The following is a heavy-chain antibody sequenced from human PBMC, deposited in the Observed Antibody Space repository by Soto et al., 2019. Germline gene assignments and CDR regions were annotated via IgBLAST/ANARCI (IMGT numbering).Heavy chain of an antibody. J-gene: IGHJ6*02. Sequence: GASVKVSCKASGYTFTGYYMHWVRQAPGQGLEWMGWINPNSGGTNYAQKFQGWVTMTRDTSISTAYMELSRLRSDDTAVYYCARDHPRIAAAPYYYYYGMDVWGQGTTVTVSS. V-gene: IGHV1-2*04. CDR1: GYTFTGYY. D-gene: IGHD6-13*01. CDR2: INPNSGGT. CDR3: ARDHPRIAAAPYYYYYGMDV.